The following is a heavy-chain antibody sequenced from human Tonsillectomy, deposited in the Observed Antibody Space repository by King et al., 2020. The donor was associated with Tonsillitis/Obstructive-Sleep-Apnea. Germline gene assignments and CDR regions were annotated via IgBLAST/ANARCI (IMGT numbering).Heavy chain of an antibody. D-gene: IGHD3-3*01. CDR3: ARHAYYDFWSGYYTAEIDY. CDR1: GGSISSSGYY. V-gene: IGHV4-39*01. Sequence: QLQESGPGLVKPSETLSLTCTVSGGSISSSGYYWGWIRQPPGKGLEWIGSIYYSGSTYYNPSLKSRVTISVDTSKNQFSLKLSSVTAADTAVYYCARHAYYDFWSGYYTAEIDYWGQGTLVTVSS. J-gene: IGHJ4*02. CDR2: IYYSGST.